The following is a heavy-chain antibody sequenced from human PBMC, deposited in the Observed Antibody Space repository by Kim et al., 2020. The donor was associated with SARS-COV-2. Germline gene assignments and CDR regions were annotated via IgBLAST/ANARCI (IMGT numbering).Heavy chain of an antibody. CDR1: EFSFSTYE. V-gene: IGHV3-48*03. J-gene: IGHJ6*02. Sequence: GGSLRLSCAASEFSFSTYEMNWVRQVPGKGLEWLAYILNSGSTTYYADSVKGRFSISRDNAKNILSLQMNSLRVDDTGVYYCVRGRVAVGAPYGMDVWGRGTTVTVSS. CDR3: VRGRVAVGAPYGMDV. CDR2: ILNSGSTT. D-gene: IGHD2-15*01.